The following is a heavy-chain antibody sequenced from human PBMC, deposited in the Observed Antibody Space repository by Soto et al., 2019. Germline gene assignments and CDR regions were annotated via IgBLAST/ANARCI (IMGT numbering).Heavy chain of an antibody. D-gene: IGHD2-15*01. J-gene: IGHJ3*02. V-gene: IGHV1-18*01. CDR1: GYTFTSYG. CDR2: ISAYNGNT. CDR3: ARLLLGYCCGGSCYNFPDAFDI. Sequence: QVQLVQSGAEVKKPGASVKVSCKASGYTFTSYGISWVRQAPGQGLEWMGWISAYNGNTNYAQKLQGRVTMTTAPSSSTAYTELRSLLCDDTAVYYCARLLLGYCCGGSCYNFPDAFDIWGPGTMVTVSS.